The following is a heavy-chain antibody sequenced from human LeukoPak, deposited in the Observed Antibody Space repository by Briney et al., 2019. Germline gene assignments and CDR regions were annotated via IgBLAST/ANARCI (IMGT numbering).Heavy chain of an antibody. D-gene: IGHD3-22*01. J-gene: IGHJ6*02. Sequence: GGSLRLSCAASGFTFSSYSMNWVRQAPGKGLEWVSYISSSSSTIYYADSVKGRFTISRDNAKNSLYLQMNSLRDEDTAVYYYAREDFLYYDSSGYYRDGGYYGMDVWGQGTTVTVSS. CDR3: AREDFLYYDSSGYYRDGGYYGMDV. CDR2: ISSSSSTI. V-gene: IGHV3-48*02. CDR1: GFTFSSYS.